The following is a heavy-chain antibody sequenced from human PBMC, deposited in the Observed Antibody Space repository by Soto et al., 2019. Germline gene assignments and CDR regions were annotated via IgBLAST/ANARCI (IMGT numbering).Heavy chain of an antibody. Sequence: QVQLQQWGAGLLKPSETLSLTCAVYVGSFSGYYWSWIRQPPGKGLEWIGEINHSGSTNYNPSLKSRVTISVDTSKNQFSLKLSSVTASDTAVYYCARGGIVVVPAARTRTPAFDYWGQGTLVTVSS. CDR3: ARGGIVVVPAARTRTPAFDY. J-gene: IGHJ4*02. V-gene: IGHV4-34*01. CDR1: VGSFSGYY. CDR2: INHSGST. D-gene: IGHD2-2*01.